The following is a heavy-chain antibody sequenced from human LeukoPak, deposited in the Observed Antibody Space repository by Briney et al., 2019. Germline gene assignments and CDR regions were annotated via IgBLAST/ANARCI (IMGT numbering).Heavy chain of an antibody. CDR2: IGTSSTTI. CDR1: GFTFSDYS. Sequence: GGSLRLSCAASGFTFSDYSMNWVRKAPGKGLEWVSNIGTSSTTIYYADSVKGRFTISRDNAKNSLYLQMNSLRADDTAVYYCARFAAGGSYYYYMDVWGKGTTVTVSS. J-gene: IGHJ6*03. D-gene: IGHD6-25*01. V-gene: IGHV3-48*01. CDR3: ARFAAGGSYYYYMDV.